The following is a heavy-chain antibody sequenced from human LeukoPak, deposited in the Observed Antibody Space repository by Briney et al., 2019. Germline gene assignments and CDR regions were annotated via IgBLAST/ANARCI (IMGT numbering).Heavy chain of an antibody. Sequence: SETLSLTCTVSGGFVSSGSYYWSWIRQPPGKGLEWSGYIYYSGSTNYNPSLKSRVTISVDTSKNQFSLKLSSVTAADTAVYYCASSLWTYDILTGYGYWGQGTLVTVSS. J-gene: IGHJ4*02. CDR3: ASSLWTYDILTGYGY. V-gene: IGHV4-61*01. CDR2: IYYSGST. D-gene: IGHD3-9*01. CDR1: GGFVSSGSYY.